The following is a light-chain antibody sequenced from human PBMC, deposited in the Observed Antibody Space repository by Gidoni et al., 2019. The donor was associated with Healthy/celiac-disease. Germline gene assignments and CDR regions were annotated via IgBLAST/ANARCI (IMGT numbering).Light chain of an antibody. J-gene: IGKJ4*01. V-gene: IGKV1-33*01. Sequence: DIQMTQSPSSLSASVGDRVTITCQASKDISNYLNWYQQKPGKAPKLLIYDASNLETGVSSSISGSCSGTDFTFTISSQQPEDIATYYCQQYDNLLTFXGXTKVEIK. CDR2: DAS. CDR3: QQYDNLLT. CDR1: KDISNY.